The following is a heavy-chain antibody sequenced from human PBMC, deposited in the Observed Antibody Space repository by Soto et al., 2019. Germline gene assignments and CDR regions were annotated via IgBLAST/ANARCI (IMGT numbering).Heavy chain of an antibody. D-gene: IGHD6-6*01. Sequence: QVQLQQWGAGLLKPSETLSLSCAVYGGSFSGYYWSWIRQPPGKGLEWIGEINHSGSTNYNPSLKSRVTISVDTSKNQSSLKLSSVTAADTAVYYCARSRKKRSSSSNIYYYYGMDVWGQGTTVTVSS. CDR3: ARSRKKRSSSSNIYYYYGMDV. V-gene: IGHV4-34*01. J-gene: IGHJ6*02. CDR2: INHSGST. CDR1: GGSFSGYY.